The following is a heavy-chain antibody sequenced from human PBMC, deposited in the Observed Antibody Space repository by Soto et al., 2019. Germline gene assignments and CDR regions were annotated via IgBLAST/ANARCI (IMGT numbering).Heavy chain of an antibody. J-gene: IGHJ4*02. Sequence: QVQLVESGGGVVQPGRSLRLSCAASGFTFSDYGMHWVRQAPGKGLEWVAVIWYDGRKKDYADSVKGRFTISRDDSKNTLYLQMNTLRAEDTAVYYCARDKRGSGDYWGQGTLVTVSS. CDR1: GFTFSDYG. D-gene: IGHD3-10*01. CDR2: IWYDGRKK. CDR3: ARDKRGSGDY. V-gene: IGHV3-33*01.